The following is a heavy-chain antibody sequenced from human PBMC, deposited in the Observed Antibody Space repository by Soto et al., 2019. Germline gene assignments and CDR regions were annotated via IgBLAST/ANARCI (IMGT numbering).Heavy chain of an antibody. J-gene: IGHJ4*02. CDR2: IWYDGRNK. CDR1: GFTFSSYG. Sequence: QVQLVESGGGVVQPGRSLRLSCAASGFTFSSYGMHRVRQAPGKGLEWVAVIWYDGRNKYYADSVKGRFTISRDNSKNTLYLQMNSLRAEDAAVYYCARDFNAEMEWLRSEFDYWGQGTLVTVSS. V-gene: IGHV3-33*01. CDR3: ARDFNAEMEWLRSEFDY. D-gene: IGHD5-12*01.